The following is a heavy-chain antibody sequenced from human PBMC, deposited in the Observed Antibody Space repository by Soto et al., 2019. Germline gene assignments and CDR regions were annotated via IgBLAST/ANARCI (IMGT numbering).Heavy chain of an antibody. CDR1: GFTFSSYD. CDR3: VRRVSANYDY. CDR2: ISSNGGTT. V-gene: IGHV3-64*01. J-gene: IGHJ4*02. D-gene: IGHD1-7*01. Sequence: EVQLAESGGGMVQPGGSLRLSCVASGFTFSSYDMHWVRQAPGKGLEYVSSISSNGGTTYYGNSVKGRFTISRDNSKNTLYLQMGRLRAEDMAVYYCVRRVSANYDYWGQGTLVTVSS.